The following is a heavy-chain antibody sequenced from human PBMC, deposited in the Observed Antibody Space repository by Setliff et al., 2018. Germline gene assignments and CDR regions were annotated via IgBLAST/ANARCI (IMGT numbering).Heavy chain of an antibody. D-gene: IGHD3-10*01. Sequence: ASETLSLTCAVFDGSFSDYYWSWFRQPPGKGLEWIGEINHYGSTKYKSSLRSRVTISVDTSKNQFSLKLNSVTAADTAVYYCARRWNFGPYGSGIHDGFDMWGQGTMVTVS. J-gene: IGHJ3*02. CDR3: ARRWNFGPYGSGIHDGFDM. V-gene: IGHV4-34*01. CDR1: DGSFSDYY. CDR2: INHYGST.